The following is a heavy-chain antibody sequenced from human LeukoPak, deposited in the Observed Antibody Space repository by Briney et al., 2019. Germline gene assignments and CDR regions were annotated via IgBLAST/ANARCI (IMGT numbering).Heavy chain of an antibody. CDR3: ARVPGGGYDPYFDY. Sequence: GGSLRLSCAASGFIFSDYFISWIRQAPGKGLEWVSYISSSGTTIYYADSVKGRFTISGDNAKNSLYLQMNSLRAEDTAVFYCARVPGGGYDPYFDYWGQGTLVTVSS. CDR1: GFIFSDYF. CDR2: ISSSGTTI. D-gene: IGHD5-12*01. V-gene: IGHV3-11*01. J-gene: IGHJ4*02.